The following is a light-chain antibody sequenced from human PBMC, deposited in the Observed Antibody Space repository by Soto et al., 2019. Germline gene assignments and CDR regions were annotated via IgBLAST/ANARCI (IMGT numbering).Light chain of an antibody. CDR2: GVS. J-gene: IGLJ2*01. CDR3: SSYTTSHTLV. Sequence: QSALTQPASVSGSPGQSIAISCTGTSSDVGGYNYVSWYQHHPGKAPKLLIFGVSNRPSGVSDRFSGSKSGNTASLTISGLQAEDESDYYCSSYTTSHTLVFGGGTKLTVL. CDR1: SSDVGGYNY. V-gene: IGLV2-14*01.